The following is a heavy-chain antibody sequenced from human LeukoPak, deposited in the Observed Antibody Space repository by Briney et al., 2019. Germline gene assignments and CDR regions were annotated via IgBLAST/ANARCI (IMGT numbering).Heavy chain of an antibody. V-gene: IGHV4-38-2*02. Sequence: PSQTLSLTYTFSGYYISSGYYCGWIRQPPGKGQEWIGSIYHSGSTYYNPSLKSRVTISVDTSKNQFSLKLSSVTAADTAVYYCARDAVGPYSSGWYRSFDYWGQGTLVTVSS. J-gene: IGHJ4*02. CDR1: GYYISSGYY. CDR3: ARDAVGPYSSGWYRSFDY. CDR2: IYHSGST. D-gene: IGHD6-19*01.